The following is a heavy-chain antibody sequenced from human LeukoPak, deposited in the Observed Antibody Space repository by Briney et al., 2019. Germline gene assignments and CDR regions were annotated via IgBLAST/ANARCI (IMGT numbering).Heavy chain of an antibody. CDR1: GFTFSSYA. CDR3: AKDGGLWVSAHWGDS. CDR2: ISGSGGST. D-gene: IGHD7-27*01. J-gene: IGHJ4*02. Sequence: GGSLRLSCAASGFTFSSYAMSWVRLAPGKGLEWVSAISGSGGSTYYGDSVKGRFTIIRDNPKSTLYLQMNSLRAEDTAVYYCAKDGGLWVSAHWGDSWGRGTLVTVSS. V-gene: IGHV3-23*01.